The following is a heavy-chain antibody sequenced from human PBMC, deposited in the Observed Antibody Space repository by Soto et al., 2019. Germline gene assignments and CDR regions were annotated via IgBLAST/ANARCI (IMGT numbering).Heavy chain of an antibody. J-gene: IGHJ4*02. Sequence: SVKVSCESSGGTFSRYAISWVRRAPVQGLEWMGGIIPIFGTANYAQKFQGRVTITADKSTSTAYMELSSLRSEDTAVYYCARDGDSGSYPLRRFDYWGQGNLVTGSS. V-gene: IGHV1-69*06. CDR3: ARDGDSGSYPLRRFDY. D-gene: IGHD1-26*01. CDR2: IIPIFGTA. CDR1: GGTFSRYA.